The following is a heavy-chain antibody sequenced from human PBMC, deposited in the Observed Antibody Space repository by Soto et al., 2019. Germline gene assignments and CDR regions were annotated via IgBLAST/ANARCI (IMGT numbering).Heavy chain of an antibody. V-gene: IGHV4-59*01. D-gene: IGHD3-10*01. CDR3: AKQSGSGSYYNVGSGGHFDY. J-gene: IGHJ4*02. Sequence: SETLSLTYTVAGGYISSYDWSWIRQPQGKGLEWIGYIYYSGSTNYNPSVKGRFTISRDNSKNTLYLQMTSLRAEDTAVYYCAKQSGSGSYYNVGSGGHFDYWGQGTLVTVSS. CDR1: GGYISSYD. CDR2: IYYSGST.